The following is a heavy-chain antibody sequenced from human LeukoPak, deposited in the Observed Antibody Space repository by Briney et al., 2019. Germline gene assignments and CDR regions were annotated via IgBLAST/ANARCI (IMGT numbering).Heavy chain of an antibody. J-gene: IGHJ4*02. CDR2: INHSGST. Sequence: PSETLSLTCAVYGGSFSGYYWSWIRQPPGKGLEWIGEINHSGSTNYNPSLKSRVTISVDTSKNQFSLKLSSVTAADTAVYYCARHVGRVVPAAKWGQGTLVTVSS. V-gene: IGHV4-34*01. CDR1: GGSFSGYY. D-gene: IGHD2-2*01. CDR3: ARHVGRVVPAAK.